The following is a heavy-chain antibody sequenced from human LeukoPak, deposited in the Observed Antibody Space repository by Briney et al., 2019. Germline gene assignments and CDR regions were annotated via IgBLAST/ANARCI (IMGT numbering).Heavy chain of an antibody. CDR3: ARAVAGTRNAFDL. V-gene: IGHV3-74*01. CDR2: ISNDVISTIST. D-gene: IGHD6-19*01. J-gene: IGHJ3*01. Sequence: PGGSLRLSCAASGFTFSTHWMHWVRQVPGKGLVWISRISNDVISTISTSYADSVKGRFTISRDNAKNTLYLRMNSLIAEDTAVYYCARAVAGTRNAFDLWGQGTMVTVSS. CDR1: GFTFSTHW.